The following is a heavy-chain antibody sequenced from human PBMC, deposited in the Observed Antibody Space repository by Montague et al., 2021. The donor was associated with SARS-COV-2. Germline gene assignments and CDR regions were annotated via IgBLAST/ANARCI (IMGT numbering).Heavy chain of an antibody. J-gene: IGHJ5*02. CDR2: IIYTGST. Sequence: SETLSLTCSVSGGSTSNYYWTWIRQSPGKGLQWIGYIIYTGSTKFNPSLKSRVSMSLDTSKNHFSLRLSAVTAADTARYYCARVQNSCLIANCVNCLDLWGLGAPVTVSS. CDR1: GGSTSNYY. CDR3: ARVQNSCLIANCVNCLDL. D-gene: IGHD2-2*01. V-gene: IGHV4-59*01.